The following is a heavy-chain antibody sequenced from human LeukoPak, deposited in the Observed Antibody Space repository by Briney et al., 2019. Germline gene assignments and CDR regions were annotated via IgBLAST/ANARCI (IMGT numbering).Heavy chain of an antibody. D-gene: IGHD6-19*01. J-gene: IGHJ5*02. CDR1: GYTLTELS. CDR2: FDPEDGET. Sequence: GASVKVSCKVSGYTLTELSMHWVRQAPGKGLEWMGGFDPEDGETIYAQKFQGRVTMTEDTSTDTAYMELSSLRSEDTAVYYCATDPRYSSGWYNWFDPWGQGTLVTVPS. V-gene: IGHV1-24*01. CDR3: ATDPRYSSGWYNWFDP.